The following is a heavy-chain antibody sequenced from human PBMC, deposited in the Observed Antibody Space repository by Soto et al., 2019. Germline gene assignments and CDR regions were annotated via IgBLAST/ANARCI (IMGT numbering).Heavy chain of an antibody. V-gene: IGHV3-48*02. CDR3: VRDHIWAFDF. CDR1: GFPFRDFA. J-gene: IGHJ3*01. CDR2: ISVTSGSI. D-gene: IGHD2-21*01. Sequence: EVQLVESGGGLVQPGGSLRISCAASGFPFRDFALNWVRQAPGKGLEWISYISVTSGSIFYADSVKGRFTISRDDGRNLLYLQMNTLRDEDTAVYFCVRDHIWAFDFWGRGTMVTVSS.